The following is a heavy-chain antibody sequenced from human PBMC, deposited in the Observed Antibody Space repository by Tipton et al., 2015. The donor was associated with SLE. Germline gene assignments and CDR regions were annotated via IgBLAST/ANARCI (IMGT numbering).Heavy chain of an antibody. D-gene: IGHD4-17*01. V-gene: IGHV4-30-4*08. CDR3: ARSRSQEVGDKRGFDF. CDR1: DDSFSNFYYN. CDR2: IYYSGST. Sequence: TLSLTCTVSDDSFSNFYYNWAWIRQLPGKGLEWIGYIYYSGSTLYNPSLRSRVAISVDTSWSQFSLRLNSVTAADTATYYCARSRSQEVGDKRGFDFWGQGTLVTVSS. J-gene: IGHJ4*02.